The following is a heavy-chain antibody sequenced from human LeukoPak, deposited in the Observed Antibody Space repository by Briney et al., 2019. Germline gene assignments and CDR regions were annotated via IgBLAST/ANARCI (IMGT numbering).Heavy chain of an antibody. CDR2: IYTSGST. Sequence: SETLSLTCTVSGGSISSGSYYWSWIRQPAGEGLEWIGRIYTSGSTNYNPSLKSRVTISVDTSKNQFSLKLSSVTAADTAVYYCARATIAASPAFDYWGQGTLVTVSS. CDR3: ARATIAASPAFDY. CDR1: GGSISSGSYY. J-gene: IGHJ4*02. D-gene: IGHD6-6*01. V-gene: IGHV4-61*02.